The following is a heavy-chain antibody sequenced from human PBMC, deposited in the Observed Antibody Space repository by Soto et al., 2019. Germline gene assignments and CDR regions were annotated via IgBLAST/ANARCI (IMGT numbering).Heavy chain of an antibody. V-gene: IGHV5-51*01. D-gene: IGHD2-2*01. CDR1: GYSFTSYW. CDR2: IYPGDSDT. CDR3: ATQLGYCSSTSCPADAFDI. J-gene: IGHJ3*02. Sequence: GESLKISCKGSGYSFTSYWIGWARPMPGKGLEWMGIIYPGDSDTRYSPSFQGQVTISADKSISAAYLQWSSLKASDTAMYYCATQLGYCSSTSCPADAFDIWGQGTMVTVSS.